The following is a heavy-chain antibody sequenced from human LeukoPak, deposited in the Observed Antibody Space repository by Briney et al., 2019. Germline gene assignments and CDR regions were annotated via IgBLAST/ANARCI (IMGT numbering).Heavy chain of an antibody. V-gene: IGHV3-30*18. Sequence: PGRSLRLSCAASGFTFSSYGMHWVRQAPGKGLEWVAVISYDGSNKYYADSVKGRFTISRDNSKNTLYLQMNSLRAEDTAVYYCAKDGDIVVVPAAHDYYFDYWGPGTLVTVSS. D-gene: IGHD2-2*01. CDR3: AKDGDIVVVPAAHDYYFDY. CDR1: GFTFSSYG. J-gene: IGHJ4*02. CDR2: ISYDGSNK.